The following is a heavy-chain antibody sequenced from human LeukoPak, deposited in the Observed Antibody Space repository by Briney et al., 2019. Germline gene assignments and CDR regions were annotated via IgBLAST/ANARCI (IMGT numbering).Heavy chain of an antibody. CDR1: GFTFSSYE. CDR3: AKEVLYFGDLLQAKYFDL. Sequence: GGSLRLSCAASGFTFSSYEMNWVRQAPGKGLEWVSYISSSGSTIYYADSVKGRFTISRDNAKNSLYLQMSSLRAEDTAVYYCAKEVLYFGDLLQAKYFDLWGRGTLVTVSS. CDR2: ISSSGSTI. V-gene: IGHV3-48*03. J-gene: IGHJ2*01. D-gene: IGHD3-10*01.